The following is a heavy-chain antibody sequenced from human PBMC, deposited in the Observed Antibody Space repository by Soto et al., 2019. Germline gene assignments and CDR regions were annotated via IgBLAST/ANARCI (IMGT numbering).Heavy chain of an antibody. CDR1: GGSISSYY. J-gene: IGHJ4*02. CDR2: IYYSGST. V-gene: IGHV4-59*12. D-gene: IGHD2-8*02. CDR3: ARDKITGPFDY. Sequence: SETLSLTCTVSGGSISSYYWSWIRQPPGKGLEWIGYIYYSGSTNYNPSLKSRVTISVDTSKNQFSLKLTSVTAADTAVYYCARDKITGPFDYWGQGTLVTVSS.